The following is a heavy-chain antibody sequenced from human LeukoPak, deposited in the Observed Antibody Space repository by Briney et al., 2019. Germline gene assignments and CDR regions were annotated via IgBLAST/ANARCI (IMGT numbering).Heavy chain of an antibody. CDR2: IYSSGST. J-gene: IGHJ4*02. V-gene: IGHV4-31*03. CDR3: ARARRYNYDYDY. CDR1: TDSISSVGYY. Sequence: SETLSLTCIVSTDSISSVGYYWSWIRQYPGKGLEWIGHIYSSGSTYYNPSLTSRVTISVDTSRNQFSLKLSFVSAADTAIYFCARARRYNYDYDYWGQGTLVTVFS. D-gene: IGHD3-22*01.